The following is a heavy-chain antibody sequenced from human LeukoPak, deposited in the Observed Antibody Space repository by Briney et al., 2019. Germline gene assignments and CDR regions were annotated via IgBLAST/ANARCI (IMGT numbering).Heavy chain of an antibody. D-gene: IGHD4-17*01. V-gene: IGHV3-66*01. J-gene: IGHJ4*02. CDR1: GFTFSSYS. Sequence: PGGSLRLSCAASGFTFSSYSMNWVRQAPGKGLEWVSVIYSGGNTYYADSVKGRFTISRDNSKNTLYLQMNSLRGEDTAVYYCARGGPTTEGYQFHYWGQGTLVTVSS. CDR2: IYSGGNT. CDR3: ARGGPTTEGYQFHY.